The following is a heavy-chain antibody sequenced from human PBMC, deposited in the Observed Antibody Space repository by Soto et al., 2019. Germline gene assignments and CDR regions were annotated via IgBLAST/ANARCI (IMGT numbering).Heavy chain of an antibody. CDR2: IYPGDSDT. D-gene: IGHD4-4*01. Sequence: GESLKISCKGSGYSFTSYWIGWVRQMPGKGLEWMGIIYPGDSDTRYSPSFQGQVTISADKSFSTAYLQWSSLKASDTAMYYCARYTVTTYDYYGMDVWGQGTTVTVSS. CDR3: ARYTVTTYDYYGMDV. J-gene: IGHJ6*02. CDR1: GYSFTSYW. V-gene: IGHV5-51*01.